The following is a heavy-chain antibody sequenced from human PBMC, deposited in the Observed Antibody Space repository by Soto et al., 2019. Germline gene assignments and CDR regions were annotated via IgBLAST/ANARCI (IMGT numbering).Heavy chain of an antibody. CDR2: IYYSGNT. V-gene: IGHV4-39*01. CDR1: GGSISSSSYY. D-gene: IGHD1-7*01. CDR3: ARGGYNWYYGLDY. Sequence: SETLSLTCTVSGGSISSSSYYWGWIRQPPGKGLEWIGSIYYSGNTYYNPSLKSRVTISVDTSKNQFSLKLSSVTAAYTAVYYCARGGYNWYYGLDYWGQGTLVTVSS. J-gene: IGHJ4*02.